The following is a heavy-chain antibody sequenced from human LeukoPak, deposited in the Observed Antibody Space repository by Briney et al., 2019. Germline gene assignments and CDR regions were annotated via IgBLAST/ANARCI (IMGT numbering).Heavy chain of an antibody. CDR1: GYTFTGYY. V-gene: IGHV1-2*02. D-gene: IGHD2-2*01. J-gene: IGHJ4*02. Sequence: ASVKVSCKASGYTFTGYYMHWVRQAPGQGLEWMGWINPNSGGTNYAQKFQGRVTMTRDTSISTAYMELSRLRSDDTAVYYCARDHCSSTSCYHGYWGQGTLVTVSS. CDR3: ARDHCSSTSCYHGY. CDR2: INPNSGGT.